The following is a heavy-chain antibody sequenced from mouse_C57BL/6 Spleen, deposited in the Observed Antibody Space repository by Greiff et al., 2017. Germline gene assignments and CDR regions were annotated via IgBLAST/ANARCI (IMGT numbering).Heavy chain of an antibody. V-gene: IGHV1-80*01. J-gene: IGHJ4*01. D-gene: IGHD1-1*01. CDR1: GYAFSSYW. Sequence: LVESGAELVKPGASVKISCKASGYAFSSYWMNWVKQRPGKGLEWIGQIYPGDGDTNYNGKFKGKATLTADKSSSTAYMQLSSLTSEDSAVYFCARDYYYGSSYLYAMDYWGQGTSVTVSS. CDR3: ARDYYYGSSYLYAMDY. CDR2: IYPGDGDT.